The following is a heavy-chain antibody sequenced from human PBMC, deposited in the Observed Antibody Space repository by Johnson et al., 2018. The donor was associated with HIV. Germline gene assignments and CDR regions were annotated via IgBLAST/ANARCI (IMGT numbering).Heavy chain of an antibody. Sequence: QVQLVESGGGVVQPGRSLRLSCAASGFTFSSYAMHWVRQAPGKGLEWVAVISYDGSEKYFADSVKGRFTISRDSSKNTLYLQMNSLRAEDTAVYYCARESTAWGGDYVGYGLDVWGQGTLVAVSS. CDR1: GFTFSSYA. J-gene: IGHJ3*01. CDR3: ARESTAWGGDYVGYGLDV. V-gene: IGHV3-30*04. D-gene: IGHD5-18*01. CDR2: ISYDGSEK.